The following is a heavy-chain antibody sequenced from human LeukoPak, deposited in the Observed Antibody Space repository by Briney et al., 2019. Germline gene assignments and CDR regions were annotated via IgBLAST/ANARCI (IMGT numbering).Heavy chain of an antibody. Sequence: SETLSLTCTVSGGSISSYYWSWIRQPAGKGLEWIGRIYTSGSTNYTPSLKSRVTMSVDTSKNQFSLKLSSVTAADTAVYYCSSTPTDYYYGMDVWGQGTTVTVSS. V-gene: IGHV4-4*07. J-gene: IGHJ6*02. D-gene: IGHD4-17*01. CDR3: SSTPTDYYYGMDV. CDR2: IYTSGST. CDR1: GGSISSYY.